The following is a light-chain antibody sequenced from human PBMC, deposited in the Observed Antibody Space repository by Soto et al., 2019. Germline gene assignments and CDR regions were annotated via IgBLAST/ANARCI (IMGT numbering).Light chain of an antibody. J-gene: IGKJ3*01. V-gene: IGKV3-20*01. Sequence: EIVLTQSPGTLSFSPGERATHSCRASQSIRRGYLAWYQQKPGQAPRLLIYSASNRATGIPDRFSGSGSGTDFTLTISRLEPEDFAVYYCQQYESPPPFIIGPGTKVDIK. CDR1: QSIRRGY. CDR3: QQYESPPPFI. CDR2: SAS.